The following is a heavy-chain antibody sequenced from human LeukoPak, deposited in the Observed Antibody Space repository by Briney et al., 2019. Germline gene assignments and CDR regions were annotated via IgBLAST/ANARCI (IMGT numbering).Heavy chain of an antibody. D-gene: IGHD6-13*01. CDR1: GFTFSSYG. Sequence: KPGGSLRLSCAASGFTFSSYGMHWVRQAPGKGLEWVSSISNGSFYIYYADSVKGRFTISRDNAKNSLYLQMDDLRAEDTAVYYCARVRDAAAGNDCWGQGTLVTVSS. CDR3: ARVRDAAAGNDC. V-gene: IGHV3-21*06. CDR2: ISNGSFYI. J-gene: IGHJ4*02.